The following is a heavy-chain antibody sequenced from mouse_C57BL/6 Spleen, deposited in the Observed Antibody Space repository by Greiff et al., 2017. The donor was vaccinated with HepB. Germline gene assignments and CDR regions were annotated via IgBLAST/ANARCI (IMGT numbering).Heavy chain of an antibody. CDR3: TDYYSSSYRFAY. Sequence: VQLKQSGAELVRPGASVKLSCTASGFNIKDDYMHWVKQRPEQGLEWIGWIDPENGDTEYASKFQGKATITADTSSNTAYLQLSSLTSEDTAVYYCTDYYSSSYRFAYWGQGTLVTVSA. CDR2: IDPENGDT. V-gene: IGHV14-4*01. CDR1: GFNIKDDY. J-gene: IGHJ3*01. D-gene: IGHD1-1*01.